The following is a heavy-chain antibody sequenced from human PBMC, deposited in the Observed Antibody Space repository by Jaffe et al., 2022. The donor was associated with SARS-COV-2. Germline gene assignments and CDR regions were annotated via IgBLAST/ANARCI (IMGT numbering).Heavy chain of an antibody. D-gene: IGHD3-9*01. V-gene: IGHV3-21*01. CDR3: ARIWHIYDILTGYYKTNYYYGMDV. CDR1: GFTFSSYS. CDR2: ISSSSSYI. J-gene: IGHJ6*02. Sequence: EVQLVESGGGLVKPGGSLRLSCAASGFTFSSYSMNWVRQAPGKGLEWVSSISSSSSYIYYADSVKGRFTISRDNAKNSLYLQMNSLRAEDTAVYYCARIWHIYDILTGYYKTNYYYGMDVWGQGTTVTVSS.